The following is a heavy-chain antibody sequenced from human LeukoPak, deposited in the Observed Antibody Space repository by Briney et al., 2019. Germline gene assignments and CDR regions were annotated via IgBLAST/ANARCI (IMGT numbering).Heavy chain of an antibody. CDR3: ASTNSSGLRHYFDY. V-gene: IGHV3-66*01. CDR2: IYSGGST. CDR1: GFTVSSNY. J-gene: IGHJ4*02. D-gene: IGHD6-19*01. Sequence: GGSLRLSCAASGFTVSSNYMSWVRQAPGEGLEWVSVIYSGGSTYYADSVKGRFTISRDNSKNTLYLQMNSLRAEDTAVYCCASTNSSGLRHYFDYWGQGTLVTVSS.